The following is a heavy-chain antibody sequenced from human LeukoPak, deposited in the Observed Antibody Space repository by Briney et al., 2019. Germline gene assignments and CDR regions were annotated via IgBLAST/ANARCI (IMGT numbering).Heavy chain of an antibody. V-gene: IGHV3-30*02. CDR2: IRYDGSNK. Sequence: SGGSLRLSCAASGFTFCSYGMHWVRQAPGKGLEWVAFIRYDGSNKYYADSVKGRFTVSRDNSKNTLYLQMNSLRAEDTAAYYCAKESGGYYYRRYYFDYWGQGTLVTVSS. CDR1: GFTFCSYG. J-gene: IGHJ4*02. CDR3: AKESGGYYYRRYYFDY. D-gene: IGHD3-22*01.